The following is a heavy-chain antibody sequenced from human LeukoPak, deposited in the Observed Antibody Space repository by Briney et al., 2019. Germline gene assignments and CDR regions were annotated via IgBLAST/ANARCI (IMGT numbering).Heavy chain of an antibody. V-gene: IGHV3-7*01. D-gene: IGHD3-22*01. CDR2: IKQDGSEK. Sequence: GGSLRLSCAASGFTFSSYWMSWVRQAPGKGLEWVANIKQDGSEKYYVDSVKGRFTISRDNAKNSLYLQMNSLRAEDTAVYYCARDGMGYSDAFDIWGQGTIVTVSS. J-gene: IGHJ3*02. CDR3: ARDGMGYSDAFDI. CDR1: GFTFSSYW.